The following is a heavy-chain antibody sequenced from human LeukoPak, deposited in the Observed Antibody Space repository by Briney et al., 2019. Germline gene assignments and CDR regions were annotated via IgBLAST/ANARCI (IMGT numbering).Heavy chain of an antibody. CDR2: INSDGSST. CDR1: GFTFSSYW. J-gene: IGHJ6*03. CDR3: VRTRIVVVPAAVATPYYYYMDM. V-gene: IGHV3-74*01. Sequence: GGSLRLSCAASGFTFSSYWMHSVRQAPGKGLVWVSRINSDGSSTSYADSVKGRFTISRDNAKNTLYLQMNSLRAEDTAVYYCVRTRIVVVPAAVATPYYYYMDMWRKGNTVTVSS. D-gene: IGHD2-2*01.